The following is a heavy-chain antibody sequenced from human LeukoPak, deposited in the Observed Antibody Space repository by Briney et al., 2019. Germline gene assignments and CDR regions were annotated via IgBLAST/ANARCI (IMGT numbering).Heavy chain of an antibody. CDR2: IYYSGIT. Sequence: PETLSLTRTVSGGSISSYNWSSIWQRPGKGLGCIGYIYYSGITTYNTSLKSRVTISVDTSKNQFSLKLSSVTAADTAVYYCARTFTFCSSTSCSEPFDYWGQGTLVTVSS. D-gene: IGHD2-2*01. CDR1: GGSISSYN. CDR3: ARTFTFCSSTSCSEPFDY. V-gene: IGHV4-59*01. J-gene: IGHJ4*02.